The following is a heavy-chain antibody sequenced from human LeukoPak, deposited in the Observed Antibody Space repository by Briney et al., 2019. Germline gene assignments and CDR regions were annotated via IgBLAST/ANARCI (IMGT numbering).Heavy chain of an antibody. V-gene: IGHV1-18*01. J-gene: IGHJ5*02. D-gene: IGHD3-22*01. Sequence: GASVKVSCKASGYTFTSYGISWVRQAPGQGLEWMGWISAYNGNTNYAQKLLGRVTMTTDTSTSTAYMELRSLRSDDTAVYYCARVGIGGITMIVVVPGGRSWFDPWGQGTLVTVSS. CDR3: ARVGIGGITMIVVVPGGRSWFDP. CDR1: GYTFTSYG. CDR2: ISAYNGNT.